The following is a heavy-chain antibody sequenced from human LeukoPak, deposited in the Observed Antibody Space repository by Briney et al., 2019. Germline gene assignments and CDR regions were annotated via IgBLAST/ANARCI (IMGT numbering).Heavy chain of an antibody. CDR2: MYYSGST. D-gene: IGHD6-13*01. Sequence: PSETLSLTCTVSGGSIKSSSYYWGWIRQPPGKGLEWIGSMYYSGSTYYNPSLKGRVTISIGTSKNQFSLKLSSVTAADTAVYYCARLMAAAGTFPFDYWGQGTLVTVSS. V-gene: IGHV4-39*01. CDR3: ARLMAAAGTFPFDY. CDR1: GGSIKSSSYY. J-gene: IGHJ4*02.